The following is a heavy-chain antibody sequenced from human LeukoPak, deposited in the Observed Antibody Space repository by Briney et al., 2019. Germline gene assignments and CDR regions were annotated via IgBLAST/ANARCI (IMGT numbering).Heavy chain of an antibody. Sequence: ASVKVSCKASGYTFTGYYMHWVRLAPGQGPEWVGWINPRNGDTNLAQKFQGRVTMTRDTSINTVYMDLSRLTSDGLAVYYCASDKYYYGSGKYGGYYGMDVWGQGTTVSVS. D-gene: IGHD3-10*01. V-gene: IGHV1-2*02. CDR1: GYTFTGYY. CDR3: ASDKYYYGSGKYGGYYGMDV. CDR2: INPRNGDT. J-gene: IGHJ6*02.